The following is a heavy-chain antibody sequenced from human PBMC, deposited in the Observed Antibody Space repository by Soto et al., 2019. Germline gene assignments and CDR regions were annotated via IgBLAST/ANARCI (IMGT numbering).Heavy chain of an antibody. V-gene: IGHV1-69*13. Sequence: SVKVSCKASGDTFSSYGISWARQAPGQGLEWMGGIIPMFGTVKYVQKFQGRVTITADESTSTAYMELRSLIPEDTAVYYCARRTIFGVVIVPDFDDWGQGIRVTVSS. CDR1: GDTFSSYG. CDR2: IIPMFGTV. J-gene: IGHJ4*02. D-gene: IGHD3-3*01. CDR3: ARRTIFGVVIVPDFDD.